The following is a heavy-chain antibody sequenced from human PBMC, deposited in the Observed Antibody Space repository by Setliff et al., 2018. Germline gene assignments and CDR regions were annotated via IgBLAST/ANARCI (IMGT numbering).Heavy chain of an antibody. D-gene: IGHD3-10*01. CDR2: ILFSGDT. CDR1: GYSISSGFS. V-gene: IGHV4-38-2*02. J-gene: IGHJ6*03. Sequence: SETLSLTCAVSGYSISSGFSWVWIRQSPGKGLEWIGRILFSGDTYYNPSLNSRVTISADTSKNQFSLNQSSVTAADTAVCYCARDNRARHYMDVWGKGTTVTVSS. CDR3: ARDNRARHYMDV.